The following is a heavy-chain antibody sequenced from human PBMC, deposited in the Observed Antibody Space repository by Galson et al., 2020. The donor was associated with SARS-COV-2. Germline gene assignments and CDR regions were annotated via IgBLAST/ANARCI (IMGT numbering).Heavy chain of an antibody. D-gene: IGHD3-3*01. CDR1: GFTFSSYS. V-gene: IGHV3-48*02. CDR3: ARDLSSITIFGVGRYGMDV. CDR2: ISSSSSTI. J-gene: IGHJ6*02. Sequence: GGSLRLSCAASGFTFSSYSMNWVRQAPGKGLEWVSYISSSSSTIYYADSVKGRFTISRDNAKNSLYLQMNSLRDEDTAVYYCARDLSSITIFGVGRYGMDVWGQGTTVTVSS.